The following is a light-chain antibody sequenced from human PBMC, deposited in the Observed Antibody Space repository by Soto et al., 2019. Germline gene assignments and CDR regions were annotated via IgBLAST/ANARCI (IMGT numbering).Light chain of an antibody. CDR3: SSYTGSTNYV. J-gene: IGLJ1*01. V-gene: IGLV2-14*01. CDR1: RDDIGAYDY. CDR2: EVT. Sequence: QSVLTQPASVSGSPGQSITISCAGTRDDIGAYDYVSWYQQHPGNAPKLLVYEVTNRPSGVSNRFSGSKSGNTASLTISGLQAQEEADYYCSSYTGSTNYVFGTGTKVTVL.